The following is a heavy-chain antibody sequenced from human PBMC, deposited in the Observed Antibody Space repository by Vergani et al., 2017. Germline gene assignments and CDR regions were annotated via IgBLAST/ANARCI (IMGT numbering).Heavy chain of an antibody. CDR1: GYTFTGYA. CDR3: ARVPGGGDWIMMGNSYFDY. J-gene: IGHJ4*02. Sequence: QVQLVQSGSELKKPGASVKVSCKASGYTFTGYAMNWVRQAPGQGLEWMGWINTNTGNPMYAQGFTGRFVFSLDTSVSTAYLQISSLKAEDTAVYYWARVPGGGDWIMMGNSYFDYWGQGTLVTVSS. CDR2: INTNTGNP. V-gene: IGHV7-4-1*02. D-gene: IGHD2-21*01.